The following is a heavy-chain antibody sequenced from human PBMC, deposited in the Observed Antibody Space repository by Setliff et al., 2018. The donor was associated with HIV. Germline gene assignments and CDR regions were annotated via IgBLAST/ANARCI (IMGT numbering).Heavy chain of an antibody. CDR2: ISSSGNT. D-gene: IGHD2-2*01. CDR3: ARLKPPYCSSRSCYWGAFDI. Sequence: SETLSLTCAVSGGSIRTGDYYWNWIRQRPGKGLEWIGYISSSGNTYSNPSLKNRLIISMDTSKNQFSLKLTAVTAADTAVYYCARLKPPYCSSRSCYWGAFDIWGQGAMVTVSS. J-gene: IGHJ3*02. V-gene: IGHV4-31*11. CDR1: GGSIRTGDYY.